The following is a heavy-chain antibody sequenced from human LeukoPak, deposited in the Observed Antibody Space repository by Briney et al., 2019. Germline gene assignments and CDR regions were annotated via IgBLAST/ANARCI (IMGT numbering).Heavy chain of an antibody. J-gene: IGHJ4*02. Sequence: GASVKVSCKASGYTFTGYYIHWVRQAPGQGLEWMGRINPNSGGTNYAQNVQGRVTMTTDTSISTAYMEVSRLRSDDTDVYYCARGRSTVTSTLHSTFYSDFDYWGQGTLVTVSS. D-gene: IGHD2/OR15-2a*01. V-gene: IGHV1-2*05. CDR3: ARGRSTVTSTLHSTFYSDFDY. CDR2: INPNSGGT. CDR1: GYTFTGYY.